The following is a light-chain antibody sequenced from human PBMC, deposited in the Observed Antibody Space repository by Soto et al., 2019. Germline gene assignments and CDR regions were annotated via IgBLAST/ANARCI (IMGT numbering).Light chain of an antibody. CDR3: QQYDKWPYT. V-gene: IGKV3-15*01. J-gene: IGKJ2*01. CDR2: GAF. CDR1: QSVGSN. Sequence: EIVLTQSPATLSVSPGERATLSCRTSQSVGSNLAWYQQKPGQAPRLLIYGAFIRAPGFPVTFRGTGSGSEFTLTLTSLQSEDGALYYCQQYDKWPYTFGQGTHLEIK.